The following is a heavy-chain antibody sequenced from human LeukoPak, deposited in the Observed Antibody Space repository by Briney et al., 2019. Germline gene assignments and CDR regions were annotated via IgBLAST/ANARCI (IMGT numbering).Heavy chain of an antibody. Sequence: PSETLSLTCTVSGDSISSSNYFWVWVRQPPGKGLEWITSINYSGTTYYNPSLKSRVTISVDTSKNQFSLKLSSVTAADTAVYYCARGASYYDFWSGYYESWFDPWGQGTLVTVSS. D-gene: IGHD3-3*01. CDR1: GDSISSSNYF. V-gene: IGHV4-39*07. CDR3: ARGASYYDFWSGYYESWFDP. CDR2: INYSGTT. J-gene: IGHJ5*02.